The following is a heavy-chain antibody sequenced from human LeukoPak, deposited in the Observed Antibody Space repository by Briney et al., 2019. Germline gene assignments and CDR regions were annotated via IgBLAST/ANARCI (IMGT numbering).Heavy chain of an antibody. CDR3: ARDQVLLPPGFMDV. CDR2: ISYDGSNK. CDR1: GFTFSSYS. D-gene: IGHD3-10*01. J-gene: IGHJ6*02. Sequence: PGGSLRLSCAASGFTFSSYSMNWVRQAPGKGLEWVAVISYDGSNKYYADSVKGRFTISRDNSKNTLYLQMNSLRAEDTAVYYCARDQVLLPPGFMDVWGQGTTVTVSS. V-gene: IGHV3-30-3*01.